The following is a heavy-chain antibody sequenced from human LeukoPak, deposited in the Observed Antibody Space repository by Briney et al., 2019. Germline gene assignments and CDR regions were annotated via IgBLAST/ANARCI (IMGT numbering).Heavy chain of an antibody. D-gene: IGHD1-26*01. V-gene: IGHV4-59*01. J-gene: IGHJ5*02. CDR2: IYYSGST. Sequence: PSETLSLTCTVSGGFISSYYWSWIRQPPGKGLEGIGYIYYSGSTNYNPSLKSRVTISVDTSKNQFSLKLSSVTAADTAVYYCARYGVVGATMEYNWFDPWGQGTLVTVSP. CDR1: GGFISSYY. CDR3: ARYGVVGATMEYNWFDP.